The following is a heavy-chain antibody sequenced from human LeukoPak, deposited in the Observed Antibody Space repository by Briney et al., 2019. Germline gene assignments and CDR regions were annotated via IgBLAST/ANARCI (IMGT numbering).Heavy chain of an antibody. Sequence: PSETLSLTCTVSGGSISSSYYFWGWIRQPPGKGLEWVGYIYYNGNTNYNPSLKSRVTISVDTSKNQFSLKLSSVTAADTAVYYCARHGNKWNYVSWFDPWGQGTLVTVSS. CDR1: GGSISSSYYF. J-gene: IGHJ5*02. V-gene: IGHV4-61*05. D-gene: IGHD1-7*01. CDR2: IYYNGNT. CDR3: ARHGNKWNYVSWFDP.